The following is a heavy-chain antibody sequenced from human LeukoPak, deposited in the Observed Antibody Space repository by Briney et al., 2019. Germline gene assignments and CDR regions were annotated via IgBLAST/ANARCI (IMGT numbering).Heavy chain of an antibody. D-gene: IGHD1-1*01. V-gene: IGHV5-51*01. CDR1: GFPFTNFW. Sequence: PGESLKISCKGSGFPFTNFWIGWVRQMPGKGLEWMGVMYPGGSETMYSPSFQGQVTLSVDTSINTAYLQWSSLKASDTAIYYCVRRTNWDFDFWGPGTLVTVSS. CDR2: MYPGGSET. J-gene: IGHJ4*02. CDR3: VRRTNWDFDF.